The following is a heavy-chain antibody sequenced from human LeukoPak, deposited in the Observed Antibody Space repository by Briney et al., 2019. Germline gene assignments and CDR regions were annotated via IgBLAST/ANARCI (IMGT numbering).Heavy chain of an antibody. CDR2: IASDGSST. J-gene: IGHJ4*02. CDR3: ARGRPHGNDY. CDR1: GFTISNYW. V-gene: IGHV3-74*01. Sequence: PGGSLRLSCAASGFTISNYWMHWVRQAPGKGLVWVSRIASDGSSTTYADSVKGRFSISRDNAKNTLYLQMNSLRVEDTAVYYCARGRPHGNDYWGQGTLVTVSS. D-gene: IGHD4-23*01.